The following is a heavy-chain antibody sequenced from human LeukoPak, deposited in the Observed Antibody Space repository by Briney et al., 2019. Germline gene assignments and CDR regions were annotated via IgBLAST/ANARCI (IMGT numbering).Heavy chain of an antibody. CDR2: ISSASRSI. J-gene: IGHJ4*02. D-gene: IGHD2-2*01. Sequence: PGGSLRLSCAASGFTFSRFSMNWVRHAPGKGLEWVSYISSASRSIYYADSVKGRFTISRDNAKNSLFLQMNSLRAEDTAVYYCARLPAYCSSTSCYYDYWGQGTLVTASS. CDR1: GFTFSRFS. CDR3: ARLPAYCSSTSCYYDY. V-gene: IGHV3-48*04.